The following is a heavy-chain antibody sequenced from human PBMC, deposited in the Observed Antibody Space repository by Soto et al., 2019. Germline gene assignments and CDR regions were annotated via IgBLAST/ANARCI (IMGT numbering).Heavy chain of an antibody. V-gene: IGHV1-69*01. CDR1: GGTFTKYG. J-gene: IGHJ6*02. Sequence: QVQLVQSGAEVKKPGSSVKVSCKASGGTFTKYGISWVRQAPGQGLEWMGGIIPMSGTPNYAQKFQGRVAMTADESTRTGYMESTSLTTADPALYYCAPEDIGVMPGAVTNDHFIGMDVSGSGTTVTSSS. CDR3: APEDIGVMPGAVTNDHFIGMDV. D-gene: IGHD6-19*01. CDR2: IIPMSGTP.